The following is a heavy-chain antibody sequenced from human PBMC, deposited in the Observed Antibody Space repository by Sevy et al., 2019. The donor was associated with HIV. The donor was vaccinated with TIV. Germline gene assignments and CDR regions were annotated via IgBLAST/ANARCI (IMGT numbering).Heavy chain of an antibody. CDR3: AKEVSEHSYSDY. V-gene: IGHV3-23*01. J-gene: IGHJ4*02. CDR1: GFTFSSYA. D-gene: IGHD3-10*01. CDR2: IGGSADYT. Sequence: GGSLRLSCVTSGFTFSSYAMSWVRLTPGKELEWVPAIGGSADYTDYADSVKGRFTISRENPKNTLYLQMNGRRAEDTAVYFCAKEVSEHSYSDYWGQGTLVTVSS.